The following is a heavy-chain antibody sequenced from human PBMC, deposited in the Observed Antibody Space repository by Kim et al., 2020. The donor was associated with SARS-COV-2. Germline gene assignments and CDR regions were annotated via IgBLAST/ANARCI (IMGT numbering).Heavy chain of an antibody. CDR3: ASAGRGGESGYSYGKYYYYYGMDV. J-gene: IGHJ6*02. V-gene: IGHV1-3*01. Sequence: ASVKVSCKASGYTFTSYAMHWVRQAPGQRLEWMGWINAGNGNTKYSQKFQGRVTITRDTSASTAYMELSSLRSEDTAVYYCASAGRGGESGYSYGKYYYYYGMDVWGQGTTVTVSS. CDR1: GYTFTSYA. CDR2: INAGNGNT. D-gene: IGHD5-18*01.